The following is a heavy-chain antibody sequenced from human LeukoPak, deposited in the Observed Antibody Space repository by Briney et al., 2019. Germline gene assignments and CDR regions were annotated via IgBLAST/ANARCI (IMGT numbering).Heavy chain of an antibody. CDR3: AKVDYYYGSGSYHTFDP. Sequence: GGSLRLSCAASGFTFSSYAISWVRQAPGKGLEWVSATSGSGGSTYYPDSVKGRFTISRDNSKNTLYLQMNSLRAEDTAVYYCAKVDYYYGSGSYHTFDPWGQGTLVTVSS. V-gene: IGHV3-23*01. J-gene: IGHJ5*02. CDR1: GFTFSSYA. D-gene: IGHD3-10*01. CDR2: TSGSGGST.